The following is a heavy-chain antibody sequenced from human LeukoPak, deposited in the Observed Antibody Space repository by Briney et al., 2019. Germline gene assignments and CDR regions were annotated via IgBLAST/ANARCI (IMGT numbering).Heavy chain of an antibody. CDR1: GYTLTELS. CDR3: ATAPPSAQYYDILTGYELDY. CDR2: FDPEDGET. D-gene: IGHD3-9*01. V-gene: IGHV1-24*01. Sequence: ASVKVSCKVSGYTLTELSMHWVRQAPGKGLEWMGGFDPEDGETIYAQKFQGRVTKTEDTSTDTAYMELSSLRSEDTAVYYCATAPPSAQYYDILTGYELDYWGQGTLVTVSS. J-gene: IGHJ4*02.